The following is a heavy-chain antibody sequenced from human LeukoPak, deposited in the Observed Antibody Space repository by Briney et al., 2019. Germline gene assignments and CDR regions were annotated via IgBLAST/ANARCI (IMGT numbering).Heavy chain of an antibody. CDR3: ARRALAVAGTPNYYYYMDA. Sequence: SETLRLTCTVSGGSISSSSYYWGWIRQPPGKGLEWIGSSYYSGSTYYNPSLKSRVTISVDTSKNQFSLKLISMTAADTAVYYCARRALAVAGTPNYYYYMDASGDGNPVTVSS. V-gene: IGHV4-39*01. CDR1: GGSISSSSYY. J-gene: IGHJ6*03. D-gene: IGHD6-19*01. CDR2: SYYSGST.